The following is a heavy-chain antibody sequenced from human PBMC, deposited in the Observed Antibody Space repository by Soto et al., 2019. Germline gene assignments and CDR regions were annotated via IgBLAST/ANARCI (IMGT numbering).Heavy chain of an antibody. CDR3: ARDGDSSGYHTDYGMDV. V-gene: IGHV1-2*06. J-gene: IGHJ6*02. CDR1: GYTFTGYY. CDR2: INPNSGGT. D-gene: IGHD3-22*01. Sequence: ASVKVSCKASGYTFTGYYMHWVRQAPGQGLEWMGRINPNSGGTNYAQKFQGRVTMTRDTSISTACMELSRLRSDDTAVYYCARDGDSSGYHTDYGMDVWGQGTMVTVSS.